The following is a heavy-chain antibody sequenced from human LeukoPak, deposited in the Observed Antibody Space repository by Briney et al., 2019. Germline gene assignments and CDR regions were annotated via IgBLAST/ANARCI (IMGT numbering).Heavy chain of an antibody. CDR1: GYTFTGYY. V-gene: IGHV1-2*02. J-gene: IGHJ4*02. CDR2: INPNSGGT. CDR3: ERWLVEAGTGDEFGEVDY. Sequence: ASVKVSCKASGYTFTGYYMHWVRQAPGQGLEWMGWINPNSGGTNYAQKFQGRVTMTRDTSISTAYMELSRLRSDDTAVYYCERWLVEAGTGDEFGEVDYWGQGTLVTVSS. D-gene: IGHD3-10*01.